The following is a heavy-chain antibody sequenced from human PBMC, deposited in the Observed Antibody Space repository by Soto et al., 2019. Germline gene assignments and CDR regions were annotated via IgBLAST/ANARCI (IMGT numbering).Heavy chain of an antibody. D-gene: IGHD5-18*01. J-gene: IGHJ4*02. CDR3: ARTDTAMVTLDY. CDR1: GGSISIYY. CDR2: IYYSGST. Sequence: ETLSLTCTVSGGSISIYYWSWIRQPPGKGLEWIGYIYYSGSTNYNPSLKSRVTISVDTSKNQFSLKLSSVTAADTAVYYCARTDTAMVTLDYWGQGTLVTVSS. V-gene: IGHV4-59*01.